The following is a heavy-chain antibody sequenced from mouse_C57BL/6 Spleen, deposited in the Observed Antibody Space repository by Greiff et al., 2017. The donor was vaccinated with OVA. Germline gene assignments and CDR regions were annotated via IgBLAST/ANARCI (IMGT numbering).Heavy chain of an antibody. CDR3: AREGGGLDY. J-gene: IGHJ2*01. CDR2: INPTNGGT. Sequence: EVKLMESGPELVKPGASVKMSCKASGYTFTDYNMHWVKQSHGKSLEWIGYINPTNGGTSYNPKFKGKATLTVNKSSSTAYMELLGLTSEYSAVDYCAREGGGLDYWGQGTTLTVSS. V-gene: IGHV1-22*01. CDR1: GYTFTDYN.